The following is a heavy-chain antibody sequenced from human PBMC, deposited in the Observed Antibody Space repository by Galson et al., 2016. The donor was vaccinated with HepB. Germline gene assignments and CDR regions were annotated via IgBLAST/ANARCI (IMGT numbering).Heavy chain of an antibody. CDR2: IYYSGRT. CDR3: ARDDSGGWYGFHYGMDV. J-gene: IGHJ6*02. D-gene: IGHD6-19*01. CDR1: GASISGYY. Sequence: ETMSLTCTVSGASISGYYLSWIRQPPGKGLEWIGYIYYSGRTNYNPSLKSRVTISVDTSKNQFSLKLSSVTAADTAVYYCARDDSGGWYGFHYGMDVWGQGTTVTVSS. V-gene: IGHV4-59*01.